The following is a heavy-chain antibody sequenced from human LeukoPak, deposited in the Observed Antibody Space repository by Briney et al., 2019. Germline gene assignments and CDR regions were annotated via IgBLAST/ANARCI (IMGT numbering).Heavy chain of an antibody. D-gene: IGHD1-1*01. CDR2: IYYSGST. CDR3: ARDRGGYYYFDY. CDR1: GGSINSDDYY. V-gene: IGHV4-30-4*01. Sequence: SETLSLTWTVSGGSINSDDYYWSWIRQPPGKGLEWIGYIYYSGSTYYNPSLKSRVTISVDTSKNQFSLRLSSVTAADTATYYCARDRGGYYYFDYWGQGTLVTVSS. J-gene: IGHJ4*02.